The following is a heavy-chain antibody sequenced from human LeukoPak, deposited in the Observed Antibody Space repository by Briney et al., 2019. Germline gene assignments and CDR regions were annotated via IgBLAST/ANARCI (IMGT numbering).Heavy chain of an antibody. CDR3: ARSRHGGWDSFDY. Sequence: GGSLRLSCAVSGFTFSSYEMNWVRQAPGKGLEWVSYISSSGSTIYYADSVKGRFTISRDNAKNSLYLQMNSRRAEDTAVYYCARSRHGGWDSFDYWGQGTLVTVSS. V-gene: IGHV3-48*03. CDR2: ISSSGSTI. J-gene: IGHJ4*02. D-gene: IGHD6-19*01. CDR1: GFTFSSYE.